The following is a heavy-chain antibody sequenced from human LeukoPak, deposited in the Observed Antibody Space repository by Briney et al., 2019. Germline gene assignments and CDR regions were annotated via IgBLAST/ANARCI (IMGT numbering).Heavy chain of an antibody. V-gene: IGHV3-43*02. D-gene: IGHD6-19*01. CDR1: GFMFHDYA. Sequence: GGSLRLSCAAPGFMFHDYAIHWVRQAPGKGLEWVSLINGDGGSTFYADSVKGRFTISRDNSKNSLYLQMNSLRSDDTALYYCARESESSGWYDYWGQGTLVTVSS. J-gene: IGHJ4*02. CDR3: ARESESSGWYDY. CDR2: INGDGGST.